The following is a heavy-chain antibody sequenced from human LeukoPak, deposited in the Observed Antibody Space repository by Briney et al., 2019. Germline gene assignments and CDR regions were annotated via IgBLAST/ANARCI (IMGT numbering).Heavy chain of an antibody. J-gene: IGHJ4*02. CDR3: ARGGDCSGGSCYFFDY. V-gene: IGHV4-59*01. Sequence: LETLSLTCTVSGGSISSYYWSWIRQPPGKGLEWIGYIYYSGSTNYNPSPKSRVTISVDTSKNQFSLKLSSVTAADTAVYYCARGGDCSGGSCYFFDYWGQGTLVTVSP. CDR1: GGSISSYY. CDR2: IYYSGST. D-gene: IGHD2-15*01.